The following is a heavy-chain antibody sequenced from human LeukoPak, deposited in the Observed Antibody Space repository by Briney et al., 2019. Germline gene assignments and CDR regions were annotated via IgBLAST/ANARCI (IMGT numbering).Heavy chain of an antibody. Sequence: GGSLRLSCAASGLFFSTNWMSWVRQAPGKGLEWVATIKPDGRDKYYVDSVKGRFTMSRDNAKNSLYLQMNSLRAEDTAVYYCARDEIGVTTRGNYYSYMDVWGKGTTVTVSS. CDR1: GLFFSTNW. J-gene: IGHJ6*03. D-gene: IGHD5-12*01. CDR2: IKPDGRDK. CDR3: ARDEIGVTTRGNYYSYMDV. V-gene: IGHV3-7*01.